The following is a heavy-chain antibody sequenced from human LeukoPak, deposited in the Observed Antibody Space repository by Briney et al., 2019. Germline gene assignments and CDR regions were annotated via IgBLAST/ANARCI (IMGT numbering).Heavy chain of an antibody. CDR3: AQDRFCSSDSCSFGTTWFDP. J-gene: IGHJ5*02. D-gene: IGHD2-2*01. V-gene: IGHV3-30*02. Sequence: GGPLRHSRATSVFVFRDYGIQRGPPAPGKGLEWVSFIRYDGSDPQYPDSLKGRFTISRDNSKNMGQLQMNRLRVEDTAVYYCAQDRFCSSDSCSFGTTWFDPWGQGTLVTVSS. CDR2: IRYDGSDP. CDR1: VFVFRDYG.